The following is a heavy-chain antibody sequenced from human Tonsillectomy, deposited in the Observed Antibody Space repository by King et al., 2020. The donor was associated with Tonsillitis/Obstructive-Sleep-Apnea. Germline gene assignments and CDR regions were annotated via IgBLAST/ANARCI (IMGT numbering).Heavy chain of an antibody. CDR1: GGSISSNGFY. J-gene: IGHJ4*02. D-gene: IGHD4-17*01. Sequence: LQLQESGPGLVKPSETLSLTCTVSGGSISSNGFYWGWIRQPPGQGLEWIGTIYYSGSTYYNPSLKSRVTISVDTSKNQFSLKLSSVTAADTAVYYCARLNYGDYVGLDYWGQGTLVTVSS. V-gene: IGHV4-39*01. CDR2: IYYSGST. CDR3: ARLNYGDYVGLDY.